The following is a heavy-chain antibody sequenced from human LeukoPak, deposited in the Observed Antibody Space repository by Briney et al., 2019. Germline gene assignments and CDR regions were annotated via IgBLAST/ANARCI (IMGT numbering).Heavy chain of an antibody. CDR1: GFTFTSYY. CDR2: INPSGGST. CDR3: ASCTEYSYGLDY. D-gene: IGHD5-18*01. Sequence: GASVKVSCKASGFTFTSYYMHWVRRAPGQGLEWMGIINPSGGSTSYAQKFQGRVTMTRDTSTSTVYIELSRLRFEDTAVYYCASCTEYSYGLDYWGQGTLVTVSS. J-gene: IGHJ4*02. V-gene: IGHV1-46*01.